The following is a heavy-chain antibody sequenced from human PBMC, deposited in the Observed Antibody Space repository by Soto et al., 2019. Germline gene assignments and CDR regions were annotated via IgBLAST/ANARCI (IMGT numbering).Heavy chain of an antibody. CDR2: INPYNANT. CDR1: CYTFTNHG. V-gene: IGHV1-18*04. D-gene: IGHD3-16*01. Sequence: ASGKVSVENSCYTFTNHGINWVRQAPGQGLEWMGWINPYNANTNYAQKLQGRVTMTTDTSTSTAYMDLRSLTSDDTAVYYCARDRVAGIWGDAFDIWGQGTMVTVSS. J-gene: IGHJ3*02. CDR3: ARDRVAGIWGDAFDI.